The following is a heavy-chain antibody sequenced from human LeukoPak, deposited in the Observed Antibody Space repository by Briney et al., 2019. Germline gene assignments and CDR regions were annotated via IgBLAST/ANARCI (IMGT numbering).Heavy chain of an antibody. CDR1: GFTFDDYG. D-gene: IGHD1-26*01. CDR2: ISGSGGST. CDR3: ARIVGATPPFDY. J-gene: IGHJ4*02. Sequence: GGSLRLSCAASGFTFDDYGMSWVRQAPGKGLEWVSAISGSGGSTYYADSVKGRFTISRDNSKNTLYLQMNSLRAEDTAVYYCARIVGATPPFDYWGQGTLVTVSS. V-gene: IGHV3-23*01.